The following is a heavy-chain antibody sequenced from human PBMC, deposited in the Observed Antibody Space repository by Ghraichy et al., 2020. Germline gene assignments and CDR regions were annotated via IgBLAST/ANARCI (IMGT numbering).Heavy chain of an antibody. J-gene: IGHJ3*02. CDR1: GDSISSSY. CDR2: IDPRGKT. D-gene: IGHD4/OR15-4a*01. Sequence: SETLSLTCSVSGDSISSSYWSWIRQPAGKGLEWIGRIDPRGKTNNHPSLNSRVTLSLDTSKTHFYLRLNSVTAADTAVYYCTRDGSKGARGDAFDIWGQGTMVTVSS. V-gene: IGHV4-4*07. CDR3: TRDGSKGARGDAFDI.